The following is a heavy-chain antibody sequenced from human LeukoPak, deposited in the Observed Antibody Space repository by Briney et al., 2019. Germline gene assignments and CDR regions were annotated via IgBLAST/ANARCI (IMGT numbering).Heavy chain of an antibody. Sequence: SETLSLTCTVSDNSISNYCWSWIRQPPGKELEWIAYICSSGDIKYDPSLNSRATMSLDTSKMQLSLGLSSVTAADTAVYYCARAATMKGWFDPWGQGTLVTVSS. CDR3: ARAATMKGWFDP. CDR1: DNSISNYC. D-gene: IGHD5-12*01. V-gene: IGHV4-4*09. J-gene: IGHJ5*02. CDR2: ICSSGDI.